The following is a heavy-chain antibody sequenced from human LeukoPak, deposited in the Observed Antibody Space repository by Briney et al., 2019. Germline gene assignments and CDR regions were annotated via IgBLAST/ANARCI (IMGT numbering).Heavy chain of an antibody. V-gene: IGHV3-20*01. CDR2: IRDGGST. D-gene: IGHD2-8*01. CDR3: VFSSYGPYLYDINI. Sequence: PGGSLKLSCAASGFTFDDYGMNWVRQAPGEGLEWVSGIRDGGSTSYADSVKGRFTISRDNAKNSLYLQMNSLRAEDTAFYHCVFSSYGPYLYDINIWGHGTMVTVSS. CDR1: GFTFDDYG. J-gene: IGHJ3*02.